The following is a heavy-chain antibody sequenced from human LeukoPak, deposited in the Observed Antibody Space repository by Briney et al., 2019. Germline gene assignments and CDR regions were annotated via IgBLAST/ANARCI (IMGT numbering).Heavy chain of an antibody. CDR3: ARAAYSSSWYIWFGP. CDR1: GYTFTSYY. D-gene: IGHD6-13*01. CDR2: INPNSGGT. V-gene: IGHV1-2*02. Sequence: ASVKVSCKASGYTFTSYYMHWVRQAPGQGLEWMGWINPNSGGTNYAQKFQGRVTMTRDTSISSAYMQLSRLRSDDTAVYYCARAAYSSSWYIWFGPWGQGTLVSVFS. J-gene: IGHJ5*02.